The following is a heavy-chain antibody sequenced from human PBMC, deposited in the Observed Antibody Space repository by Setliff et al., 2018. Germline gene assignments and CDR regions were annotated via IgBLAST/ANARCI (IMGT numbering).Heavy chain of an antibody. Sequence: GGSLRLSCAASGFTFSSYAMHWVRQAPGKGLEWVAVISYDGSEKYYVDSVRGRFTISRDNAKNSLYLQMNSLRAEDTAVYYCASGWYGSGSYYNESGYWGQGTLVTVSS. V-gene: IGHV3-30*04. CDR1: GFTFSSYA. D-gene: IGHD3-10*01. J-gene: IGHJ4*02. CDR2: ISYDGSEK. CDR3: ASGWYGSGSYYNESGY.